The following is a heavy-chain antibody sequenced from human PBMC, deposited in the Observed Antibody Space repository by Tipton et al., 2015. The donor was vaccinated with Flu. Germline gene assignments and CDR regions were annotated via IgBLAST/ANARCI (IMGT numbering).Heavy chain of an antibody. V-gene: IGHV4-4*07. CDR2: IYPNGNT. Sequence: TLSLTCTVSGDSISSYYWNWIRQPAGKGLEWIGRIYPNGNTNYDPSLKSRVTMSLDTSKNQFSLELYSATAADTAVYYCARVPYTSPAHAFDFWGQWRMVTVSS. J-gene: IGHJ3*01. CDR1: GDSISSYY. CDR3: ARVPYTSPAHAFDF. D-gene: IGHD2-2*01.